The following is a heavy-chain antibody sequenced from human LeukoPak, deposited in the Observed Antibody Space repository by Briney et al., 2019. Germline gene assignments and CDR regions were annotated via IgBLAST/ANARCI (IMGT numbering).Heavy chain of an antibody. J-gene: IGHJ3*02. CDR2: INPNSGGT. Sequence: ASVKVSCKGSGYTFSNFGTSWVRQAPGQGLEWMGWINPNSGGTNYAQKFQGRVTMTRDTSISTAYMELSRLRSDDTAVYYCAILSGPRAFDIWGQGTMVTVSS. CDR1: GYTFSNFG. V-gene: IGHV1-2*02. D-gene: IGHD2-8*01. CDR3: AILSGPRAFDI.